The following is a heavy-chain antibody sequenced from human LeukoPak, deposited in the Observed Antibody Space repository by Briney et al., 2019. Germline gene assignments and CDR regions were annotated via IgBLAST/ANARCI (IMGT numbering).Heavy chain of an antibody. CDR1: GFTFSSYE. V-gene: IGHV3-48*03. J-gene: IGHJ3*02. CDR2: ISSSGSTI. Sequence: GGSLRLSCAASGFTFSSYEMNWVRQAPGKGLEWVSYISSSGSTIYYADSVKGRFTISRDNAKNSLYLQMNSLRAEDTALYYCARHYYDSSGSPPGAFDIWGQGTMVTVSS. D-gene: IGHD3-22*01. CDR3: ARHYYDSSGSPPGAFDI.